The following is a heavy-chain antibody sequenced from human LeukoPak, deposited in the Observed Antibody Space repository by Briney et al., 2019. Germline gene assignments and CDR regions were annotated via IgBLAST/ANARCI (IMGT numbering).Heavy chain of an antibody. CDR2: IYQSGST. CDR3: ARVPGPNWFDP. CDR1: GYSISSGYY. Sequence: SETLSLTCTVSGYSISSGYYWGWIRQPPGKGLEWIGSIYQSGSTYYNPSLKSRVTVSVDTSKNQFSLKLSSVTAADTAVYYCARVPGPNWFDPWGQGTLVTVSS. V-gene: IGHV4-38-2*02. J-gene: IGHJ5*02.